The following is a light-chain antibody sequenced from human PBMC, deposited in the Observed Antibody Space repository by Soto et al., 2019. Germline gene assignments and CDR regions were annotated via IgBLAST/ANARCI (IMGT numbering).Light chain of an antibody. CDR3: ATWDDSRGV. CDR1: SSNIASNT. J-gene: IGLJ3*02. Sequence: QSVLTQPPSTSGTPGQRVTISCSGSSSNIASNTVNWYQQVPGTAPKLLIYSDNQRPSGVPDRFSGSKSGTSAALAIRGLQSEDEADYCCATWDDSRGVFGGGTKLTVL. V-gene: IGLV1-44*01. CDR2: SDN.